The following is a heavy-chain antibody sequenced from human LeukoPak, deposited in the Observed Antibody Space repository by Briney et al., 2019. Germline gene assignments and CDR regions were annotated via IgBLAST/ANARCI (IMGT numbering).Heavy chain of an antibody. V-gene: IGHV3-21*01. CDR2: ISSSSYI. CDR1: GFTFSSYS. D-gene: IGHD6-19*01. CDR3: ARVYSSGWDFDY. J-gene: IGHJ4*02. Sequence: GGSLRLSCAASGFTFSSYSMNWVRQAPGKGLEWVSSISSSSYIYYADSVKGRFTISRDNAKNSLYLQMNSLRAEDTAVYYCARVYSSGWDFDYWGQGTLVTVSS.